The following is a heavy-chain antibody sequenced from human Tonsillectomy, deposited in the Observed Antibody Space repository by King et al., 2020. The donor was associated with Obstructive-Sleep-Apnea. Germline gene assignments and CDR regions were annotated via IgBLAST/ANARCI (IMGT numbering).Heavy chain of an antibody. Sequence: VQLVESGGGLVQPGRSLRLSCAASGFTFDDYAMHWVRQAPGKGLEWVSGISWNSGSIGYADSVKGRFPISRDNAKNSLYLQMNSLRAEDTALYYCAKEYYYDSSGYYNYWYFDLWGRGTLVTVSS. CDR1: GFTFDDYA. J-gene: IGHJ2*01. CDR2: ISWNSGSI. D-gene: IGHD3-22*01. CDR3: AKEYYYDSSGYYNYWYFDL. V-gene: IGHV3-9*01.